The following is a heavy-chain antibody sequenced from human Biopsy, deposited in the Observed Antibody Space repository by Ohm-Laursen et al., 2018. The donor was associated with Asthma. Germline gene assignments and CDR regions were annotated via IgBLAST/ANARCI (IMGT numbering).Heavy chain of an antibody. CDR2: ISYDGSKK. CDR1: GVSLSSFG. J-gene: IGHJ6*02. Sequence: SSLRLSCAASGVSLSSFGMNWVRQAPGKGLEWVAVISYDGSKKEYGDSVKGRFTISRDNSKDTVYLQMNSLRAEDTAVYYCARDSAEWELLRYYYYGMDVWGQGTTVTVSS. D-gene: IGHD1-26*01. CDR3: ARDSAEWELLRYYYYGMDV. V-gene: IGHV3-30*03.